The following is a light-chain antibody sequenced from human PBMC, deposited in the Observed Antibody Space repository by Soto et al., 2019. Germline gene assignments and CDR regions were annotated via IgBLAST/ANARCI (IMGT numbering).Light chain of an antibody. J-gene: IGKJ4*01. CDR2: AAS. V-gene: IGKV1-9*01. CDR3: QQLRSYPST. Sequence: IQLTQSPSSLSASVGDRVTITCRASQDISSSLAWYQQKPGKAPKLLIYAASILQSGVPSRFSGSGFGTAFTLTISSLQAEDFASYFCQQLRSYPSTFGGGTKVEIK. CDR1: QDISSS.